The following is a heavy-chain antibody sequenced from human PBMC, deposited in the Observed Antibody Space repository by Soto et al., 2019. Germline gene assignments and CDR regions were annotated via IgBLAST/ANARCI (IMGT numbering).Heavy chain of an antibody. CDR3: ARDQEHYSSGWYYTNFDY. J-gene: IGHJ4*02. D-gene: IGHD6-19*01. V-gene: IGHV1-69*13. CDR2: IIPIFGTA. Sequence: ASVKVSCKASGGTFSSYAISWVRQAPGQGLEWMGGIIPIFGTANYAQKFQGRVTITADESTRTAYMELSSLRSEDTAVYYCARDQEHYSSGWYYTNFDYWGQGTLVTVSS. CDR1: GGTFSSYA.